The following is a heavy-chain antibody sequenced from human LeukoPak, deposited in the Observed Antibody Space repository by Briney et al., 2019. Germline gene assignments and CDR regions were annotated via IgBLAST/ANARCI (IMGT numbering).Heavy chain of an antibody. Sequence: GESLKISCKGSGYSFSFHWIAWVRQKPGKGLEWMGIIYPDDSDTRYSPSFQGQVTISADKSISTAYLQWSSLKASDTAMYYCARQDPEGIYYFDYWGQGTLVTVSS. J-gene: IGHJ4*02. CDR2: IYPDDSDT. CDR1: GYSFSFHW. V-gene: IGHV5-51*01. D-gene: IGHD1-14*01. CDR3: ARQDPEGIYYFDY.